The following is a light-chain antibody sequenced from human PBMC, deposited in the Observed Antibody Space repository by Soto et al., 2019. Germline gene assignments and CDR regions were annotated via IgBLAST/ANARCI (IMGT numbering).Light chain of an antibody. CDR3: QQTFRTPPWT. Sequence: DIPLTQSPSSLSAQVRDRVTITCRTSQNINNFLNWYRQRPGEAPELLIYGASGWRVGVSTRFSGSGSGTAFTLTISGLQPEDSATYYCQQTFRTPPWTLGQGT. CDR1: QNINNF. V-gene: IGKV1-39*01. J-gene: IGKJ1*01. CDR2: GAS.